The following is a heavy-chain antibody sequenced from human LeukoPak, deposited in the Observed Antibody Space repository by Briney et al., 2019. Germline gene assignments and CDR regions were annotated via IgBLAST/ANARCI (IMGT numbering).Heavy chain of an antibody. CDR2: VNHSGST. J-gene: IGHJ5*02. CDR1: GGSFSGYY. Sequence: ASETLSLTCAVYGGSFSGYYWSWIRQPPGKGLEWIGEVNHSGSTNYNPSLKSRVTISVDTSKNRFSLKLSSVTAADTAVYYCARGSSKFDPWGQGTLVTVSS. CDR3: ARGSSKFDP. D-gene: IGHD5/OR15-5a*01. V-gene: IGHV4-34*01.